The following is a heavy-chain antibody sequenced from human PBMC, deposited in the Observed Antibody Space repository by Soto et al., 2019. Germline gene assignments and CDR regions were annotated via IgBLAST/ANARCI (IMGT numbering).Heavy chain of an antibody. D-gene: IGHD2-2*01. CDR1: GFTFTSYG. CDR3: ARKPPPSGYCDSTSCQNWSDH. CDR2: ISAYNGNT. J-gene: IGHJ5*02. V-gene: IGHV1-18*01. Sequence: QVQLVQSGAEVKQPGASVKVSCKASGFTFTSYGFSWVRQAPGQGLELMGWISAYNGNTYYAQKLQDRVTLTTDTSTSTAYMDLRSLRYDDTAMYYCARKPPPSGYCDSTSCQNWSDHWGQGTLVTVSS.